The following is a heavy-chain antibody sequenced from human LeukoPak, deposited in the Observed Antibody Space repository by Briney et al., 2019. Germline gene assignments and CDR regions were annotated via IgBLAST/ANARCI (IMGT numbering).Heavy chain of an antibody. D-gene: IGHD2-8*01. J-gene: IGHJ3*02. Sequence: GGSLRLSCAASGFTFSNYGMHWVRQAPGKGLEWVAVISYDGSNKYYADSVKGRFTISRDNSKNTLYLQMNSLRAEDTAVYYCARDSAVLMVYATDAFDIWGQGTMVTVSS. CDR3: ARDSAVLMVYATDAFDI. CDR1: GFTFSNYG. CDR2: ISYDGSNK. V-gene: IGHV3-30*03.